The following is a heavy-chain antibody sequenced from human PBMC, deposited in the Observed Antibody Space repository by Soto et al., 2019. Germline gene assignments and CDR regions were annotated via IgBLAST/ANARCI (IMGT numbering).Heavy chain of an antibody. CDR3: ARARTMAMDYFDY. D-gene: IGHD3-10*01. Sequence: GGSLRLSCAASGFTFSSYGMHWVRQAPGKGLEWVAVIWYDGSNKYYADSVKGRFTISRDNSKNTLYLQMNSLRAEDTAVYYCARARTMAMDYFDYWGQGTLVTVSS. CDR2: IWYDGSNK. CDR1: GFTFSSYG. J-gene: IGHJ4*02. V-gene: IGHV3-33*01.